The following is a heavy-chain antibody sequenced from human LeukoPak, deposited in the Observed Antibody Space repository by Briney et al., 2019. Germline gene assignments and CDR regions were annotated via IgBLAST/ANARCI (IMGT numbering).Heavy chain of an antibody. V-gene: IGHV3-30*03. CDR3: ARDRLWFGDLIDYFDY. J-gene: IGHJ4*02. D-gene: IGHD3-10*01. Sequence: GGSLRLSCSASGFAFKNFGMHRVRQAPGKGLEWVAFMSYNGGNKYYSGSVKGRFTVSRDDSKNTVYLQMNSLRGDDTATYYCARDRLWFGDLIDYFDYWGQGTLVTVSS. CDR1: GFAFKNFG. CDR2: MSYNGGNK.